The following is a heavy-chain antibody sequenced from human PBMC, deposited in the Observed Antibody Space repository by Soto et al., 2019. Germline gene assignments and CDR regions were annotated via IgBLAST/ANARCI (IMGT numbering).Heavy chain of an antibody. CDR3: ARTSIAAAGTGRFRAFDI. CDR1: GFSLSNARMG. Sequence: QVTLKESGPVLVKPTETLTLTCTVSGFSLSNARMGVSWIRQPPGKALEWLAHIFSNDEKSYSTSLKSRLTISKHTSKSQVVLTMTNMDPVDTATYYCARTSIAAAGTGRFRAFDIWGQGTMVTVSS. J-gene: IGHJ3*02. CDR2: IFSNDEK. V-gene: IGHV2-26*01. D-gene: IGHD6-13*01.